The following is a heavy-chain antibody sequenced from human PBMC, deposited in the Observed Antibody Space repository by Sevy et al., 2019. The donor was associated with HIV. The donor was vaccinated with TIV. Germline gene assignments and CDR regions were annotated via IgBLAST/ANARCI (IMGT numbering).Heavy chain of an antibody. CDR2: ISGSGGST. D-gene: IGHD3-22*01. Sequence: GGSLRLSCAASGFTFSSYAMSWVRQAPGKGLEWVSAISGSGGSTYYADSVKGRFTISRDNSKNTLYLQMNSLRAEDTAVYYCAKSTSPMIVVVVGVYFDYWGQGTLVTVSS. V-gene: IGHV3-23*01. CDR3: AKSTSPMIVVVVGVYFDY. J-gene: IGHJ4*02. CDR1: GFTFSSYA.